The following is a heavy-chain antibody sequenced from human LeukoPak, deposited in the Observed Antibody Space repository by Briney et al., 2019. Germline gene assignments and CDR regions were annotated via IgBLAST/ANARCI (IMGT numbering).Heavy chain of an antibody. D-gene: IGHD6-19*01. CDR1: GGSISSGDYY. CDR2: IYYSGST. J-gene: IGHJ4*02. Sequence: SQTLSLTCTVSGGSISSGDYYWSWLRQPPGKGLEWIGYIYYSGSTYYNPSLKSRVTIPVDTSKNQFSLKLSSVTAADTAVYYCARDQWLFPDYWGQGTLVTVSS. V-gene: IGHV4-30-4*08. CDR3: ARDQWLFPDY.